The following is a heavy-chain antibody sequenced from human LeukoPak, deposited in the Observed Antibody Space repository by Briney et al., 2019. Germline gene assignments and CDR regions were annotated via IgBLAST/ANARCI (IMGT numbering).Heavy chain of an antibody. J-gene: IGHJ4*02. CDR1: GITFRSYG. CDR2: IRYDGSKK. D-gene: IGHD4-17*01. V-gene: IGHV3-30*02. CDR3: AKSRGVTSVTTGGYFDY. Sequence: GGSLRLSCAASGITFRSYGMQWGRQAPGKGLEREAFIRYDGSKKYYADSVKGRFNISRDNSKNTQYLQMNSLRADDTAVYYCAKSRGVTSVTTGGYFDYWGQGILVTVSS.